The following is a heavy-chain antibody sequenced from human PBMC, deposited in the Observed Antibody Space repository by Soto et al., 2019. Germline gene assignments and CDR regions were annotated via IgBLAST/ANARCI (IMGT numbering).Heavy chain of an antibody. CDR1: GGTFSSYA. CDR2: IIPIFGTA. D-gene: IGHD2-15*01. Sequence: ASVKVSCKASGGTFSSYAISWVRQAPGQGLEWMGGIIPIFGTANYAQKFQGRVTITADESTSTAYMELSSLRSEDTAVYYCARVGYCSGGSCYHYYYYGMDVWGQGTTVTVSS. V-gene: IGHV1-69*13. CDR3: ARVGYCSGGSCYHYYYYGMDV. J-gene: IGHJ6*02.